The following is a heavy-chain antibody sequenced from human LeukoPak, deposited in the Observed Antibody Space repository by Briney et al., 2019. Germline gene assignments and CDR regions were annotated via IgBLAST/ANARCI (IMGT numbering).Heavy chain of an antibody. V-gene: IGHV3-53*01. Sequence: PGGSLRLSCAASGFTVSSNYMSWVRQAPGKGLEGVSVIYSGGSTYYADSVKGRFTISRDNSKNTLYLQMNSLRAEDTAVYYCAKGLKYSGSYWAAEHDAFDIWGQGTMVTVSS. CDR2: IYSGGST. J-gene: IGHJ3*02. D-gene: IGHD1-26*01. CDR3: AKGLKYSGSYWAAEHDAFDI. CDR1: GFTVSSNY.